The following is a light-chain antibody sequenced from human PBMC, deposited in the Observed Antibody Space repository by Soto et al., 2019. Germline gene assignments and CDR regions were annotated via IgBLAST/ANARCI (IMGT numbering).Light chain of an antibody. V-gene: IGKV1-5*03. CDR2: KAS. J-gene: IGKJ1*01. CDR3: QHYSRYRA. Sequence: DIQMTQSPSTLSASVGDRVTITCRASQSISIFLAWYQQKPGKAPKLLIYKASTLESGVPSRFSGSGSGTEFTLTISSLQPDDFATYSCQHYSRYRAFGQGTKVESK. CDR1: QSISIF.